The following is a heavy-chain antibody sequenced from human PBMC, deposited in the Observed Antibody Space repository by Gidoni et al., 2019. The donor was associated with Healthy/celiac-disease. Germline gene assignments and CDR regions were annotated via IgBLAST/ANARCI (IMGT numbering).Heavy chain of an antibody. D-gene: IGHD3-16*01. CDR3: ARDRGGSDY. Sequence: QVQLVESGGGVVQPGRSRRRSGAASGFTFSSYAMHWVRQAPGKGLEWVTVISYDGSNKYYADSVKGRFTISRDNSTNTLYLQMNSLRAEDTAVYYCARDRGGSDYWGQGTLVTVSS. J-gene: IGHJ4*02. V-gene: IGHV3-30*01. CDR1: GFTFSSYA. CDR2: ISYDGSNK.